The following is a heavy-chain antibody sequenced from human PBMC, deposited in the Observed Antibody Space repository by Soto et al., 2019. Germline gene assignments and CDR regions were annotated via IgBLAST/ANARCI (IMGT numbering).Heavy chain of an antibody. V-gene: IGHV1-2*02. CDR1: GYTFTGYY. Sequence: QVQLVQSGAEVKKPGASVKVSCKASGYTFTGYYMHWVRQAPGQGPEWMGWINPNSGGTTYAQKFQGRVTVTRDTSISPAYMELSSLRSDDTAVYYWARGGSSSLDYWGQGTLVTVSS. D-gene: IGHD6-6*01. J-gene: IGHJ4*02. CDR2: INPNSGGT. CDR3: ARGGSSSLDY.